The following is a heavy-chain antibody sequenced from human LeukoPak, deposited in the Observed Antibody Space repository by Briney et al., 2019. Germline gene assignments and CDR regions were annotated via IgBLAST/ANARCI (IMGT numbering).Heavy chain of an antibody. Sequence: GGSLRLSCTASGFTFGDYAMSWVRQAPGKGLEWVGFIRSKAFGGTTEYAASAKGRFTISRDDSKSIAYLQMNSLKIEDTAVYYCTRAPYSNYVNLDYWGQGTLVTVSS. D-gene: IGHD4-11*01. V-gene: IGHV3-49*04. CDR3: TRAPYSNYVNLDY. CDR2: IRSKAFGGTT. CDR1: GFTFGDYA. J-gene: IGHJ4*02.